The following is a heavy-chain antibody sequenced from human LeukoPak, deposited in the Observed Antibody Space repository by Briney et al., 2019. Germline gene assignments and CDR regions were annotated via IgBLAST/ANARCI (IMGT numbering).Heavy chain of an antibody. D-gene: IGHD6-13*01. V-gene: IGHV3-11*03. CDR3: ARPAYSSSWYYFEY. CDR2: IHSTSSYT. Sequence: GGSLRLSCAASGFTFSGHYMIWIRQAPGKGLEWVSYIHSTSSYTRYADSVKGRFIISRDNAKNSLYMQMSSLRAEDTAIYYCARPAYSSSWYYFEYWGQGTLVTVSS. J-gene: IGHJ4*02. CDR1: GFTFSGHY.